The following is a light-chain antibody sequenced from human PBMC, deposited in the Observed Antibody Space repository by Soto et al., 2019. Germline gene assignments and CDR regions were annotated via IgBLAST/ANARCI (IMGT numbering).Light chain of an antibody. CDR3: QQRSNWPPIT. CDR1: QSVSSY. CDR2: DAS. V-gene: IGKV3-11*01. J-gene: IGKJ5*01. Sequence: EIVLTQSPATLCLSPGERATPSCRASQSVSSYLAWYQQKPGQATRLIIYDASNRATGIPARFSGSGSGTDFTLTISSLEPEDFAVYYCQQRSNWPPITFGQGTRLEI.